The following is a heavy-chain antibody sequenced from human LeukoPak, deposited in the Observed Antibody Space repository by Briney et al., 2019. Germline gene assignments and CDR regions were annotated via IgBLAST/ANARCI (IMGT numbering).Heavy chain of an antibody. D-gene: IGHD6-6*01. CDR1: GYSSTSYW. V-gene: IGHV5-51*01. CDR3: ARIIAARPSYWFDP. CDR2: IYPGDSDA. J-gene: IGHJ5*02. Sequence: GEPLKISCKGSGYSSTSYWIGWVRQMPGKGLEWMGIIYPGDSDARYSPSFQGQVTISADKSISTAYLQWSSLKASDTAMYYCARIIAARPSYWFDPWGQGTLVTVSS.